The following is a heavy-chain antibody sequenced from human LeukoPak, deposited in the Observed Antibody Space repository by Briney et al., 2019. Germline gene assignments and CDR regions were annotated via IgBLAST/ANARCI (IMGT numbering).Heavy chain of an antibody. Sequence: SETLSLTCTVSGGSISSGDYYWSWIRQPPGKGLEWIGYIYYSGSTYYNPSLKSRVTISVDTSKNQFSLKLSSVTAADTAVYYCARHAVYAGSGWSFDYWGKGTLVTVSS. CDR1: GGSISSGDYY. CDR3: ARHAVYAGSGWSFDY. CDR2: IYYSGST. J-gene: IGHJ4*02. V-gene: IGHV4-30-4*01. D-gene: IGHD6-19*01.